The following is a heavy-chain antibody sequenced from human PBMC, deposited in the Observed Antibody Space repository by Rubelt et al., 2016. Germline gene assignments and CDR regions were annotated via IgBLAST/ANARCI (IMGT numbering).Heavy chain of an antibody. V-gene: IGHV3-74*01. J-gene: IGHJ4*02. D-gene: IGHD5-24*01. Sequence: GWVSRINTEGSITNYADSVKGRFTISRDNAKNTVYLEMNSLRAEDTAVYYCARPAVETDSDVFDYWGQGTLVTVSS. CDR2: INTEGSIT. CDR3: ARPAVETDSDVFDY.